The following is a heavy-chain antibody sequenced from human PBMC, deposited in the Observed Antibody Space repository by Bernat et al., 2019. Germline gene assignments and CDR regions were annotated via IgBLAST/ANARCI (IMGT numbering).Heavy chain of an antibody. CDR3: ATDAAAADPYYCGGMDV. V-gene: IGHV4-34*01. CDR1: GGSFSCYY. J-gene: IGHJ6*02. D-gene: IGHD6-13*01. Sequence: QVQLHQWGAGLLKPSETLSLTCVVDGGSFSCYYWSWFRQPPGKGLAWMGEINHSGSTNYNPSLKSRVTISVDTSKNHFALKLSSVTAADTAVYYCATDAAAADPYYCGGMDVWGQGTTVTVSS. CDR2: INHSGST.